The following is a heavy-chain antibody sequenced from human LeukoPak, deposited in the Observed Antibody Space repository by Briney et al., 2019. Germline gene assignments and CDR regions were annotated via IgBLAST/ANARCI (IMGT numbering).Heavy chain of an antibody. J-gene: IGHJ4*02. CDR2: IKQDGSEK. D-gene: IGHD3-3*01. V-gene: IGHV3-7*01. CDR3: AKWGIRGYDFWSGYYEVGFFDY. CDR1: GFTFSSYW. Sequence: GSLRLSCAASGFTFSSYWMCWVRQAPGKGLGWGANIKQDGSEKYYVDSVEGRFTISRDNAKNSLYLQMNSLRAQDTAVYYCAKWGIRGYDFWSGYYEVGFFDYWGQGTLVTVSS.